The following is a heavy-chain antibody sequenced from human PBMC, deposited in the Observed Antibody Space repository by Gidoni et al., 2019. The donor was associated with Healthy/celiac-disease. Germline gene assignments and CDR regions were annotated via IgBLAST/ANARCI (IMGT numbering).Heavy chain of an antibody. Sequence: AVYGVSFSVYYWSWIRQPPGTGLDGSGEINLSGSTNYNQSLKSRVTISVDTSKNHFSLKRSSVTAADTAVYYCARGVNYDFWSGYHYYFDYWGQGTLVTVSS. J-gene: IGHJ4*02. D-gene: IGHD3-3*01. CDR1: GVSFSVYY. V-gene: IGHV4-34*01. CDR3: ARGVNYDFWSGYHYYFDY. CDR2: INLSGST.